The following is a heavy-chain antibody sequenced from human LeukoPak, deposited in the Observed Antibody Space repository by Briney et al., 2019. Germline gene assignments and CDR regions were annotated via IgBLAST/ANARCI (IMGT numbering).Heavy chain of an antibody. CDR2: ISWNSGNK. V-gene: IGHV3-9*01. J-gene: IGHJ4*02. D-gene: IGHD6-13*01. Sequence: GGSLRLSCAASGFTFDDYAMHWVRQAPGKGLEWVSGISWNSGNKGYADSVKGRFTISRDNAKNSLYLQMNSLRAEDTALYYCAKDKRASAAGFPLDYWGQGTLVTVSS. CDR3: AKDKRASAAGFPLDY. CDR1: GFTFDDYA.